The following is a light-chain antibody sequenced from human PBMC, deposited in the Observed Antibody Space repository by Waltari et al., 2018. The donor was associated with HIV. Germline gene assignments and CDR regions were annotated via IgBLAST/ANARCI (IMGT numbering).Light chain of an antibody. J-gene: IGKJ4*01. CDR1: QSLLHSNGYNY. V-gene: IGKV2-28*01. Sequence: DIVMTQSPLSLPVTPGEPASLSCSSSQSLLHSNGYNYLDWYLQKPGQSPHLLIYLGSNRASGVPDRFSGSGSGTDFTLKISRVEAEDVGVYYCMQALQAPRTFGGGTKVEIK. CDR2: LGS. CDR3: MQALQAPRT.